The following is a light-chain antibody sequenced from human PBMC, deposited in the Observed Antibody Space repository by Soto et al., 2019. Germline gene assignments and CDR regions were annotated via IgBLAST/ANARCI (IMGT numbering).Light chain of an antibody. CDR2: DAF. Sequence: DIQMTQSPSTLSVSVGDTVTITCRANQSISEFLAWYQQKPGKAPKLLIYDAFGLEKGVPSRFGGSGSGTEFTLTINSLQPDDLGTYYCQQYNTYPWTFGGGTKVDFK. CDR1: QSISEF. CDR3: QQYNTYPWT. J-gene: IGKJ4*02. V-gene: IGKV1-5*01.